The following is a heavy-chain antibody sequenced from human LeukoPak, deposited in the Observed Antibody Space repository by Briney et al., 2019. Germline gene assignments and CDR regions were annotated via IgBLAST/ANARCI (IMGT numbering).Heavy chain of an antibody. J-gene: IGHJ6*02. D-gene: IGHD6-19*01. V-gene: IGHV3-23*01. CDR2: ISGSGGST. CDR1: GFTFSSYS. Sequence: GGSLRLSCAASGFTFSSYSMNWVRQAPGKGLEWVSAISGSGGSTYYADSVKGRFTISRDNSKNTLYLQMNSLRAEDTAVYYCATIAVAGLFYYYYYGMDVWGQGTTVTVSS. CDR3: ATIAVAGLFYYYYYGMDV.